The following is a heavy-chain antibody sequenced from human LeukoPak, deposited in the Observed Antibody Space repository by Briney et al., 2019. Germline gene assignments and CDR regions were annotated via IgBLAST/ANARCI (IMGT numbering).Heavy chain of an antibody. CDR1: GGSISSSSYY. CDR2: INHSGST. CDR3: ARVLEGSSGQHWYFDL. D-gene: IGHD6-19*01. V-gene: IGHV4-39*07. Sequence: SETLSLTCTVSGGSISSSSYYWGWIRQPPGKGLEWIGEINHSGSTNYNPSLKSRVTISVDTSKNQFSLKLSSVTAADTAVYYCARVLEGSSGQHWYFDLWGRGTLVTVSS. J-gene: IGHJ2*01.